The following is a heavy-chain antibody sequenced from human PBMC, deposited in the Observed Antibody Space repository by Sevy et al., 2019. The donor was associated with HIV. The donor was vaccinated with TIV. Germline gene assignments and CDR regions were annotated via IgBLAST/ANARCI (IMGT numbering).Heavy chain of an antibody. V-gene: IGHV3-53*01. D-gene: IGHD1-26*01. CDR3: ARAGTGSYRAYFDY. CDR1: EFTVSSSY. J-gene: IGHJ4*02. CDR2: LCSGGRT. Sequence: GGSLRLSCAASEFTVSSSYMSWVRQAPGKGLEWVSILCSGGRTYYAASVKGRFAVSRDNSKNTLYLQMNSLRAEDTAVYYCARAGTGSYRAYFDYWGQGTLVTVSS.